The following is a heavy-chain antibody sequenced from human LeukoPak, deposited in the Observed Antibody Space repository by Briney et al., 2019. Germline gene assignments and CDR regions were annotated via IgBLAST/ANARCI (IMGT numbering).Heavy chain of an antibody. D-gene: IGHD3-10*01. V-gene: IGHV4-38-2*02. CDR1: GDSISSSYY. Sequence: PSETLSLTCTVSGDSISSSYYWGWIRQPPGKGLEWIGSIYHSGITYYNPSLKSRVTISADTSKNQFSLKLSSVTAADTAVYYCATYKFRGDTHYFDYWGQGILVTVSS. J-gene: IGHJ4*02. CDR3: ATYKFRGDTHYFDY. CDR2: IYHSGIT.